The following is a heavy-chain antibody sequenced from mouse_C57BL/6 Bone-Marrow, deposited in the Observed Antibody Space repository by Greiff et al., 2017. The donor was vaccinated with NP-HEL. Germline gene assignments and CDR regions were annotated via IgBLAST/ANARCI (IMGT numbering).Heavy chain of an antibody. J-gene: IGHJ3*01. V-gene: IGHV5-6*01. CDR2: ISSGGSYT. CDR3: ARPGYYSNWFAY. D-gene: IGHD1-1*01. CDR1: GFTFSSYG. Sequence: EVKLQESGGDLVKPGGSLKLSCAASGFTFSSYGMSWVRQTPDKRLEWVATISSGGSYTYYPDSVKGRFTISRDNAKNTLYLQMSSLKSEDTAMYYCARPGYYSNWFAYWGQGTLVTVSA.